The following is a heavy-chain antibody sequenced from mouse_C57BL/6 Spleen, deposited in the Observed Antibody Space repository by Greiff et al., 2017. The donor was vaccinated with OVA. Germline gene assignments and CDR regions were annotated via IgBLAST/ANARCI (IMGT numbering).Heavy chain of an antibody. CDR3: ATYYYGSSWDAMDY. J-gene: IGHJ4*01. CDR2: IYPGDGDT. CDR1: GYAFSSSW. Sequence: QVQLKESGPELVKPGASVKISCKASGYAFSSSWMNWVKPRPGKGLEWIGRIYPGDGDTNYNGKFKGKATLTADKSSSTAYMQLSSLTSEDSAVYFCATYYYGSSWDAMDYWGQGTSVTVSS. D-gene: IGHD1-1*01. V-gene: IGHV1-82*01.